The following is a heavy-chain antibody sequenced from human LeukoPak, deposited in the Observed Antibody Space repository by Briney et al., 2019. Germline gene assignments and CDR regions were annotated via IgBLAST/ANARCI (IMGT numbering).Heavy chain of an antibody. J-gene: IGHJ4*02. CDR2: INHSGST. CDR3: ARANGYDYVWGSYRKGFDY. CDR1: CGSFSGYY. V-gene: IGHV4-34*01. Sequence: SETLSLTCAVYCGSFSGYYWSWIRQPPGKGLEWIGEINHSGSTNYNPSLKSRVTISVDTSKNQFSLKLSSVTAADTAVYYCARANGYDYVWGSYRKGFDYWGQGTLVTVSS. D-gene: IGHD3-16*02.